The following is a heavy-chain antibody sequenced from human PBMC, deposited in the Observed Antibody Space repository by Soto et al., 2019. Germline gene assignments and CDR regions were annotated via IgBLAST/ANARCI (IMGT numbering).Heavy chain of an antibody. J-gene: IGHJ5*02. CDR2: IYYSGST. CDR1: GGSVSSGSYY. Sequence: QVQLQESGPGLVKPSETLSLTCTVSGGSVSSGSYYWSWIRQPPGKGLEWIGYIYYSGSTNYNPSLKSRVTISVDTSKNQFSLKLSSVTAADTAVYYCAGEGPGFIGPWGQGTLVTVSS. V-gene: IGHV4-61*01. CDR3: AGEGPGFIGP.